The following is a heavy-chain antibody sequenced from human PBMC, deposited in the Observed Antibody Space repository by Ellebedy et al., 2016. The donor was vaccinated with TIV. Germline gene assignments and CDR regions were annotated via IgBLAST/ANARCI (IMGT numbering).Heavy chain of an antibody. CDR3: AKVPVGATNKADAFDI. J-gene: IGHJ3*02. CDR1: GFTFSSYA. D-gene: IGHD1-26*01. CDR2: ISGSGGST. V-gene: IGHV3-23*01. Sequence: GESLKISXAASGFTFSSYAMSWVRQAPGKGLEWVSAISGSGGSTYYADSVKGRFTISRDNSKNTLYLQMNSLRAEDTAVYYCAKVPVGATNKADAFDIWGQGTMVTVSS.